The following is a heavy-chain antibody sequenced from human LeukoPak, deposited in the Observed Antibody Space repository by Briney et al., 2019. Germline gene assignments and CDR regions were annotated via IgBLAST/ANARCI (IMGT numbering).Heavy chain of an antibody. CDR2: ISGAGGST. Sequence: PGGSLRLSCAASGFTFSAYAMNWVRQAPGKGLEWVSVISGAGGSTYYADSVKGRFTISRDNSKNTLNLQMNSLRAEDTAVYYCAKRWGVYYFDSCGHRALGSASS. CDR1: GFTFSAYA. CDR3: AKRWGVYYFDS. D-gene: IGHD3-16*01. J-gene: IGHJ4*03. V-gene: IGHV3-23*01.